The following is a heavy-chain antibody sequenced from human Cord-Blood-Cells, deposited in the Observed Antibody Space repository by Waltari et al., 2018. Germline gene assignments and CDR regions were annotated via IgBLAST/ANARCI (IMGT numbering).Heavy chain of an antibody. J-gene: IGHJ3*02. CDR2: IYYSGST. Sequence: QLQLPASGPGLVKPSETLSLPCTVSGGSISSSSYYWGWIRQPPGKGLEWIGSIYYSGSTYYNPSLKSRVTISVDTSKNQFSLKLSSVTAADTAVYYCARRRDAFDIWGQGTMVTVSS. V-gene: IGHV4-39*01. CDR3: ARRRDAFDI. CDR1: GGSISSSSYY.